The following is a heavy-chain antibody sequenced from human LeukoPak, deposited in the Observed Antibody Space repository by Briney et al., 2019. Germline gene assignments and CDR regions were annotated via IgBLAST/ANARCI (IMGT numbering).Heavy chain of an antibody. CDR3: ARAGIAVAGVSAFDI. D-gene: IGHD6-19*01. CDR2: LYYSGST. Sequence: SETLSLTCTVSGGSISNYYWSWIRQPPGKGLEWIGYLYYSGSTNYNPSLKSRVTISVDTSKNQFSLKLSSVTAADTAVYYCARAGIAVAGVSAFDIWGQGTMVTVSS. V-gene: IGHV4-59*01. J-gene: IGHJ3*02. CDR1: GGSISNYY.